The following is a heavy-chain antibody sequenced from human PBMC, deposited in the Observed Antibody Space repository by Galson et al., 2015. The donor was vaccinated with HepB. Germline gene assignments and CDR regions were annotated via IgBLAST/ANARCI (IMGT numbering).Heavy chain of an antibody. CDR3: AREGKTWIQLWLRDY. CDR1: GYTFTSYG. D-gene: IGHD5-18*01. J-gene: IGHJ4*02. V-gene: IGHV1-18*01. CDR2: ISAYNGNT. Sequence: SVKVSCKASGYTFTSYGISWVRQAPGQGLEWVGWISAYNGNTNYAQKLQGRVTMTTDTSTSTAYMELRSLRSDDTAVYYCAREGKTWIQLWLRDYWGQGTLVTVSS.